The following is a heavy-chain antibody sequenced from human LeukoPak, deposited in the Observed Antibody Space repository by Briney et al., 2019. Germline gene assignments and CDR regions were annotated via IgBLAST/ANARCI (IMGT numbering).Heavy chain of an antibody. CDR3: ARRVWGSYRYPYYFDY. Sequence: GASVKVSCKASGYTFTSYAMHWVRQAPGQRLEWMGWINAGNGNTKYSQKFQGRVTITRDTSASTAYMELSSLRSEDTAVYYCARRVWGSYRYPYYFDYWGQGTLVTVSS. V-gene: IGHV1-3*01. J-gene: IGHJ4*02. D-gene: IGHD3-16*02. CDR1: GYTFTSYA. CDR2: INAGNGNT.